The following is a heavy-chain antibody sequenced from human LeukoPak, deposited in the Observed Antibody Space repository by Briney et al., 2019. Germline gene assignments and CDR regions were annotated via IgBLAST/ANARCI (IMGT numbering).Heavy chain of an antibody. V-gene: IGHV4-30-4*01. CDR2: IYYSGST. J-gene: IGHJ5*02. CDR3: ARVTTMIVVADNWFDP. D-gene: IGHD3-22*01. CDR1: GGSISSGDYY. Sequence: SQTLSLTCTVSGGSISSGDYYWSWIRQPPGTGLEWIGYIYYSGSTYYNPSLKSRVTISVDTSKNQFSLKLSSVTAADTAVYYCARVTTMIVVADNWFDPWGQGTLVTVSS.